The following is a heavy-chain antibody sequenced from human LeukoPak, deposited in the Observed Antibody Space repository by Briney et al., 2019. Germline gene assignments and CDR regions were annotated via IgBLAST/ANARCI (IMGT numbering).Heavy chain of an antibody. CDR2: IYKDGNT. CDR1: GFSVSSNY. Sequence: PGGSLRLSCAASGFSVSSNYMSWVRQAPGKGLEWVSEIYKDGNTHYAASVKGRFSISRDKSKNTVYFQMNSLRAEDTAIYFCARDLREHGVFDIWGQGTMVTVSS. J-gene: IGHJ3*02. CDR3: ARDLREHGVFDI. D-gene: IGHD1-26*01. V-gene: IGHV3-53*01.